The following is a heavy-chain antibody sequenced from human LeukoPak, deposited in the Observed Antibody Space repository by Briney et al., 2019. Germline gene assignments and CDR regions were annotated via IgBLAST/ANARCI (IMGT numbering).Heavy chain of an antibody. V-gene: IGHV3-30-3*01. J-gene: IGHJ4*02. CDR2: ISYDGSNK. Sequence: PGGSLRLSCAASGFTFSSYAMSWVRQAPGKGLEWVAVISYDGSNKYYADSVKGRFTISRDNSKNTLYLQMNSLRAEDTAVYYCAKVVVEIGRNTRSSFSGLSGFDYWGQGTLVTVSS. CDR3: AKVVVEIGRNTRSSFSGLSGFDY. CDR1: GFTFSSYA. D-gene: IGHD2-2*01.